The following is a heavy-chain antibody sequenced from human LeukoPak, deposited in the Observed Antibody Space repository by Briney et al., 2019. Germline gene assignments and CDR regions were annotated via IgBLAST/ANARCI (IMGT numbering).Heavy chain of an antibody. CDR1: GYSFVSHW. J-gene: IGHJ5*02. Sequence: GESLKISCKASGYSFVSHWIVWVRQLPGKGLEWLGIIYPGDSDTRYSPSFQGQVTISADKSISTAYLQWNSLRASDTAMYYCATCIAAARCWFDPWGQGTLVTVSS. V-gene: IGHV5-51*01. CDR2: IYPGDSDT. CDR3: ATCIAAARCWFDP. D-gene: IGHD6-13*01.